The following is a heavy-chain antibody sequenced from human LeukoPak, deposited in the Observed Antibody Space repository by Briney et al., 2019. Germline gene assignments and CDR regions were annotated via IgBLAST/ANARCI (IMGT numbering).Heavy chain of an antibody. V-gene: IGHV1-2*02. D-gene: IGHD5/OR15-5a*01. CDR2: INPNSGGT. J-gene: IGHJ5*02. Sequence: ASVKVSCKASGYTFTGYYMHWVRQAPGQGLEWMGWINPNSGGTNYAQKFQGRVTMTRDTSISTAYMELSRLRSDDTAVYYCARDFSPSVSGWFDPWGQGTLVTVSS. CDR3: ARDFSPSVSGWFDP. CDR1: GYTFTGYY.